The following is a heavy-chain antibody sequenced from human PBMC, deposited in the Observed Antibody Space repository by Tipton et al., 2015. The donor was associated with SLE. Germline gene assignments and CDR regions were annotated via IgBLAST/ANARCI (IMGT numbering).Heavy chain of an antibody. J-gene: IGHJ2*01. Sequence: TLSLTCAVYGGSFSGYYWSWIRQPPGEGLEWIGEINHSGSTNYNPSLKSRVTISLDTSKNQFSLKLYSVTAADTAVYYCAREGLGKSVWYFDLWGRGTLVTVSS. CDR2: INHSGST. D-gene: IGHD7-27*01. CDR3: AREGLGKSVWYFDL. CDR1: GGSFSGYY. V-gene: IGHV4-34*01.